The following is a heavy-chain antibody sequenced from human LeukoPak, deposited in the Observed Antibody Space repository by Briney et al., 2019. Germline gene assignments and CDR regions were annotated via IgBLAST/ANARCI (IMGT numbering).Heavy chain of an antibody. V-gene: IGHV4-39*07. CDR1: GGSISSSSYY. CDR3: ARYSRITSRSDAFDI. D-gene: IGHD2-2*01. J-gene: IGHJ3*02. CDR2: IYYSGST. Sequence: SETLSLTCTVSGGSISSSSYYWGWIRQPPGKGLEWIGSIYYSGSTYYNPSLKSRVTISVDTSKNQFSPNLNSVTAADTAIYYCARYSRITSRSDAFDIWGQGTMVTVSS.